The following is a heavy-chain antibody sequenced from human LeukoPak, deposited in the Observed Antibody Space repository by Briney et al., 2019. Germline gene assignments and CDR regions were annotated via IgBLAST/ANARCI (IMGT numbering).Heavy chain of an antibody. CDR1: GYTFTGYY. D-gene: IGHD3-22*01. CDR2: INPNSGGT. V-gene: IGHV1-2*02. Sequence: GASVKVSCKASGYTFTGYYMHWVRQAPGQGLGWMGWINPNSGGTNYAQKFQGRVTMTRDTSISTAYMELSRLRSDDTAVYYCAKPDGHYYDNPYYFDYWGQGTLVTVSS. J-gene: IGHJ4*02. CDR3: AKPDGHYYDNPYYFDY.